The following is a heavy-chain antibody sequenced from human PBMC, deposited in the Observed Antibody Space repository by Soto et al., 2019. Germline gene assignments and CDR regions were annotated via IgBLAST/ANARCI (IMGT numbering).Heavy chain of an antibody. J-gene: IGHJ6*02. CDR2: ISAYNGNT. Sequence: QVPLVQSGAEVKKPGASVKVSCKASGYTFTSYGISWVRQAPGQGLEWMGWISAYNGNTNYAQKLQGRVTMTTDTSTSTAYMELRSLRSDDTAVYYCARDKYQRTLYYYGMDVWGQGTTVTVSS. V-gene: IGHV1-18*01. CDR1: GYTFTSYG. D-gene: IGHD2-2*01. CDR3: ARDKYQRTLYYYGMDV.